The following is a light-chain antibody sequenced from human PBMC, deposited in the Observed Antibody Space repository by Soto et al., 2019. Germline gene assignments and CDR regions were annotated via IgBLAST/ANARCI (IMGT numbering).Light chain of an antibody. Sequence: EMGLTHSPPTRSLSPGEKSTPAARSSQSVSNNLVWYQQKPGQAPRLLMYGSSIRATGIPARFSGSGSGTEFTLTISSLQSEDFAVYYCQQHNNWPPITFGQGTRLEI. CDR3: QQHNNWPPIT. V-gene: IGKV3-15*01. CDR1: QSVSNN. J-gene: IGKJ5*01. CDR2: GSS.